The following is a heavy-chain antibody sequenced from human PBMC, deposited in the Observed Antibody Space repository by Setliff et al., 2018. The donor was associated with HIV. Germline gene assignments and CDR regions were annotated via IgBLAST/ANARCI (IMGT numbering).Heavy chain of an antibody. Sequence: SETLSLTCAVYGGSFSGYSWTWIRQSPGKGLEWIGEMNHSEHYYNPTLKSRVTISMDTSKNQFSLELSSVTAADTALYYCARRLYDIVVVVAATRGCWFDPWGQGTLVTVSS. V-gene: IGHV4-34*01. J-gene: IGHJ5*02. CDR2: MNHSEH. D-gene: IGHD2-15*01. CDR3: ARRLYDIVVVVAATRGCWFDP. CDR1: GGSFSGYS.